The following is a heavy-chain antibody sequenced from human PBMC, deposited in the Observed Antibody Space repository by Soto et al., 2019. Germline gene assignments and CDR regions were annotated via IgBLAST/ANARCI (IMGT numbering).Heavy chain of an antibody. CDR3: ASLDMINWFDP. V-gene: IGHV4-34*01. D-gene: IGHD2-2*03. CDR1: GGSFSGYY. J-gene: IGHJ5*02. Sequence: SETLSLTCAVYGGSFSGYYWSWIRQPPGKGLEWIGEINHSGSTNYNPSLKSRVTISVDTSKNQFSLKLSSVTAADTAVYYCASLDMINWFDPWGQGTLVTVSS. CDR2: INHSGST.